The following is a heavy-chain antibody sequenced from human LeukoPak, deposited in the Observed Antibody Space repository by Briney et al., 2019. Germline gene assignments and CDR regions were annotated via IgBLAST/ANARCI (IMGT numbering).Heavy chain of an antibody. CDR3: ASIIVAAAGRGYYYYGMDV. J-gene: IGHJ6*02. V-gene: IGHV5-51*01. CDR1: GYRFASFW. CDR2: IYPGDSDT. Sequence: GESLKISCKGSGYRFASFWIGWVRQMPGKGLEWMGIIYPGDSDTRYGPSFQGQVTISADKSISTTYVQWSSLKASDTAMYYCASIIVAAAGRGYYYYGMDVWGQGTTVTVSS. D-gene: IGHD6-13*01.